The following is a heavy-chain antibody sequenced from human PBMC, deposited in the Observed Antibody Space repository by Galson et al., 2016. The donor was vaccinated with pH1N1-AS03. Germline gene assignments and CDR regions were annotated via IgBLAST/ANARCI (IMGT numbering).Heavy chain of an antibody. V-gene: IGHV3-64*01. J-gene: IGHJ4*02. Sequence: LRLSCAVGGFTFSSYAMFWVRQAPGKGLEYVSAISGNGFSTYYANSVKDRFTVSRDNPKNTLYLQMGSLRVEDMAVYYCARGPVSYANYWFPPPDYWGQGTLSPSPQ. CDR1: GFTFSSYA. CDR2: ISGNGFST. CDR3: ARGPVSYANYWFPPPDY. D-gene: IGHD4/OR15-4a*01.